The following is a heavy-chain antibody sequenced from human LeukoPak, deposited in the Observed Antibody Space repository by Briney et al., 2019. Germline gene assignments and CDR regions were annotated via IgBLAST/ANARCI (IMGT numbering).Heavy chain of an antibody. V-gene: IGHV3-23*01. CDR2: IGGGGSSTT. Sequence: PGGSLRLSCAASGFTFSNFAMSWVRQAPGKGLEWVSGIGGGGSSTTYYADSVKGRFTISRDNSNNMLYLQMNSLRAEDTAVYYCAKASAYSGGWTGENYFDPWGQGNLVTVSS. J-gene: IGHJ5*02. CDR1: GFTFSNFA. CDR3: AKASAYSGGWTGENYFDP. D-gene: IGHD2-21*01.